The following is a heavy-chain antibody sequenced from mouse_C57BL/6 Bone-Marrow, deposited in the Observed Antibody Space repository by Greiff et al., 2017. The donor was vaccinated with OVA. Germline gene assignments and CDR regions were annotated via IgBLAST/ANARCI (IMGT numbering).Heavy chain of an antibody. V-gene: IGHV1-69*01. CDR1: GYTFTSYW. Sequence: QVQLQQPGAELVMPGASVKLSCKASGYTFTSYWMHWVKQRPGQGLEWIGEIDPSDSYTNYNQKFKGKSTLNVDKSSSTAYMQLSSLTSEDSAVYYCARRGPWYFDVWGTGTTVTVSS. D-gene: IGHD3-3*01. CDR3: ARRGPWYFDV. CDR2: IDPSDSYT. J-gene: IGHJ1*03.